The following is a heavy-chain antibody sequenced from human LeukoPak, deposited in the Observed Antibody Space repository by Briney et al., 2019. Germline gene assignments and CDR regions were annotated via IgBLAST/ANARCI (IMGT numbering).Heavy chain of an antibody. CDR1: GGSFSGYY. J-gene: IGHJ6*03. CDR2: INLSGST. Sequence: SETLSLTCAVYGGSFSGYYWSWIRQPPGKGLEWIGEINLSGSTNYNPSLKSRVTISVDTSKNQFSLKLSSVTASDTALYFCASPKEENYSFMDVWAKGPRSPSP. CDR3: ASPKEENYSFMDV. V-gene: IGHV4-34*01.